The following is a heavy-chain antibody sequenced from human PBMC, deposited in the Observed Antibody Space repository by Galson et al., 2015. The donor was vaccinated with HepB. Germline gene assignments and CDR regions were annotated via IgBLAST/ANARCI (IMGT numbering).Heavy chain of an antibody. CDR2: LYRDDDT. CDR3: AHWRTGDNYDS. J-gene: IGHJ5*01. V-gene: IGHV2-5*02. D-gene: IGHD3/OR15-3a*01. CDR1: GFSFTTPGEG. Sequence: PALVKPTQTLTLTCNFSGFSFTTPGEGVGWIRQPPGKALESLALLYRDDDTLYNPSLKTRLTTSRDTTKDQVVVLSMTSMDPLDTGTYFCAHWRTGDNYDSWGQGTLVTVSA.